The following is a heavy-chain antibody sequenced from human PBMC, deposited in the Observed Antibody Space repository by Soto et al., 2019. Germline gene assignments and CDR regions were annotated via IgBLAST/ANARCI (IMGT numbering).Heavy chain of an antibody. CDR2: IYYSGST. J-gene: IGHJ4*02. CDR1: GGSISSNSHY. CDR3: ARHLLFGVVIMWSFDY. Sequence: QLQLQESGPGLVKPSETLSLICTVSGGSISSNSHYWGWIRQPPGKGLEWIGSIYYSGSTHYNPSLKSRVTLSVDTSKNQFSLKLSSVTAADTAVYYCARHLLFGVVIMWSFDYWGQGTLVTVSS. D-gene: IGHD3-3*01. V-gene: IGHV4-39*01.